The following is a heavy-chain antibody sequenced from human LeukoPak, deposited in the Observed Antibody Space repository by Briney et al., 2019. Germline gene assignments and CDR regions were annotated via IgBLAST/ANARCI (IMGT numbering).Heavy chain of an antibody. CDR2: ISLAGQT. CDR1: GGSISGTNW. CDR3: RESGPFCPFGY. Sequence: SGTLSLTCGVSGGSISGTNWWSWVRQPPGQGLEWIGEISLAGQTNNNPSLNGRVTMSLDKSSNQLSLHLTSVTAADTATYCSRESGPFCPFGYWGQGTLVIVSS. J-gene: IGHJ4*02. V-gene: IGHV4-4*02. D-gene: IGHD1-26*01.